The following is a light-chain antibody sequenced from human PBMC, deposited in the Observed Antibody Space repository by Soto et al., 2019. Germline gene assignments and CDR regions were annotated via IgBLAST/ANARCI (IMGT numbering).Light chain of an antibody. V-gene: IGKV3-20*01. CDR2: GAS. Sequence: EIVLTQSPSTLSLSPGERATLSCRASQSVSSSYLAWYQQKPGQAPRLLIYGASSRATGIPDRFSGSGSGADFTLTINRLEPEDFAVYYCQHYGSSPLTFGPGTKVDIK. CDR3: QHYGSSPLT. J-gene: IGKJ3*01. CDR1: QSVSSSY.